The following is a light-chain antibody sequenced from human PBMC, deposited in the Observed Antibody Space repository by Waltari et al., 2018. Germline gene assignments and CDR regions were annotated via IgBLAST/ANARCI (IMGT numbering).Light chain of an antibody. V-gene: IGKV3-11*01. J-gene: IGKJ4*01. CDR3: QQRSNWLT. CDR2: DAS. CDR1: QSVSSY. Sequence: EIVLTQSPATLSLSPGELATLSCRASQSVSSYLARYQQKPGQAPMLLIYDASNRATGMPARFSGSGSGTDFTLTISSLETEDFAVYDGQQRSNWLTFGGGTKVEIK.